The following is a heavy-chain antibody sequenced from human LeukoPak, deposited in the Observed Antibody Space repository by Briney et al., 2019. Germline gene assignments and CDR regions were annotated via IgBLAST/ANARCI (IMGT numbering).Heavy chain of an antibody. V-gene: IGHV1-24*01. CDR1: GSALSKIS. Sequence: ASVRVSCKVSGSALSKISIDWVRQALGKGLEWMGTVGHEDGTTIHAQKFQGRFNMTVDTATDTAYMEMSSLMSEDTAIYYCATGAIVFDFWGQGTLVTASS. CDR3: ATGAIVFDF. D-gene: IGHD3-22*01. J-gene: IGHJ4*02. CDR2: VGHEDGTT.